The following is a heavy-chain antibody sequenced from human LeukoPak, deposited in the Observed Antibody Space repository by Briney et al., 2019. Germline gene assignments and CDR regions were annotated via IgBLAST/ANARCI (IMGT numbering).Heavy chain of an antibody. J-gene: IGHJ6*02. V-gene: IGHV3-30*03. Sequence: GRSLRLSCAASGSTFSSYGMHWVRQAPGKGLEWVAVISYDGSHKYSADSVKGRFTISRDNSKHTLYLQMNSLRTEDTAVYFCSASRPHYGDYYGLDVWGHGTTVTVSS. CDR1: GSTFSSYG. D-gene: IGHD4/OR15-4a*01. CDR2: ISYDGSHK. CDR3: SASRPHYGDYYGLDV.